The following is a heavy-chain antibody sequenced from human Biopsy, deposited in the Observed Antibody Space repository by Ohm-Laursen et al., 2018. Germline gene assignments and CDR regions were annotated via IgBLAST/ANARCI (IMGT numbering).Heavy chain of an antibody. J-gene: IGHJ6*02. CDR1: GGSSSGYF. CDR2: INQSGST. Sequence: SDTLSLTWAVNGGSSSGYFWNWIRQPPGKGLEWIGEINQSGSTKYNPSLKRRATLSADSSNSQFSLRLTSVTAADTAIYYCARGSGYFKLDVWGQGTTVTVSS. CDR3: ARGSGYFKLDV. V-gene: IGHV4-34*01. D-gene: IGHD5-12*01.